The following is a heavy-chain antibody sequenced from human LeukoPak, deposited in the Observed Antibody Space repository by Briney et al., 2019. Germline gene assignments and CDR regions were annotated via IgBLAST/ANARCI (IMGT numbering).Heavy chain of an antibody. Sequence: PSETLSLTCTVSGVSISSYYWTWIRQSAGKGLEWIGRINTSGSTNYNPSLRSRVPMSVNTPKNQFSLNLTSVTAADTAVYSCAREGGDPRWLVPWGQGTLVTVSS. D-gene: IGHD6-25*01. CDR3: AREGGDPRWLVP. CDR1: GVSISSYY. V-gene: IGHV4-4*07. CDR2: INTSGST. J-gene: IGHJ5*02.